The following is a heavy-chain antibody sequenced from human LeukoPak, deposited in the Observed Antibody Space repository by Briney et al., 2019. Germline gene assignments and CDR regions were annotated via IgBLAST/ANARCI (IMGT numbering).Heavy chain of an antibody. CDR2: IYYSGST. J-gene: IGHJ3*02. CDR3: ARRASSGWKDAFDI. D-gene: IGHD6-19*01. CDR1: GGSISSGGYY. V-gene: IGHV4-61*08. Sequence: SETLSLTCTVSGGSISSGGYYWSWIRQPPRKGLEWIGYIYYSGSTNYNPSLKSRVTISVDTSKNQFSLKLSSVTAADTAVYYCARRASSGWKDAFDIWGQGTMVTVSS.